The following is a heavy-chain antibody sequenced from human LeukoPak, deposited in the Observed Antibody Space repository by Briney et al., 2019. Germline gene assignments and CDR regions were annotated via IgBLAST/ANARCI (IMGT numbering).Heavy chain of an antibody. D-gene: IGHD5-18*01. V-gene: IGHV3-9*01. Sequence: PGGSLRLSCAASGFTFDDYAMHWVRQAPGKGLEWVSGISWNSGNIGYADSVKGRFTISRDNAKNSLYLQMNSLRAEDTALYYCAKGVYSYGSAGCFDYWGQGTLVTVSS. J-gene: IGHJ4*02. CDR1: GFTFDDYA. CDR2: ISWNSGNI. CDR3: AKGVYSYGSAGCFDY.